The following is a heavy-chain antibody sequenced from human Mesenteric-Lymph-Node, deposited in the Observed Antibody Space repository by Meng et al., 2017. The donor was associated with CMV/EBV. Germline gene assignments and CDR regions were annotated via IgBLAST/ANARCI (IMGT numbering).Heavy chain of an antibody. CDR2: IHYSGST. D-gene: IGHD6-6*01. CDR1: GFTFSSYTM. CDR3: ARDRGSGSSLDY. V-gene: IGHV4/OR15-8*01. Sequence: ESLKISCAASGFTFSSYTMSWVRQAPGKGLEWIGSIHYSGSTNYNPSLKSRVTISVDKSKNQFSLKLSSVTAADTAVYYCARDRGSGSSLDYWGQGTLVTVSS. J-gene: IGHJ4*02.